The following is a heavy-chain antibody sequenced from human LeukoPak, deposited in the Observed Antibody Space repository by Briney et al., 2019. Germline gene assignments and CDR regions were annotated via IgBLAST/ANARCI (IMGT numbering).Heavy chain of an antibody. J-gene: IGHJ4*02. CDR2: IYPGDPDT. CDR3: ARQDPAGEYYFDH. CDR1: GYSFSIYW. V-gene: IGHV5-51*01. D-gene: IGHD3-10*01. Sequence: GESLKISCKGSGYSFSIYWIGWVRQMPGKGLEWMGIIYPGDPDTRYSPSFQGQVTISADKSLSTAYLQWSSLKASDAAMYYCARQDPAGEYYFDHWGQGTLVTVST.